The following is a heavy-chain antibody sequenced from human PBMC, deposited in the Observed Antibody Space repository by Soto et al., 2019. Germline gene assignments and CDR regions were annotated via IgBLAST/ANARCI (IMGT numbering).Heavy chain of an antibody. CDR1: GSTFSSYA. J-gene: IGHJ3*01. V-gene: IGHV3-23*01. Sequence: EVQLWESGVGLVQPVGSLRLSCAASGSTFSSYAMSWVRQAPGKGLEWVSVISGSGDSTYYADSVKGRFTISRDNSTNTLYVQMNSLRAEDTAVYYCARELGYCSGGSCYMDGAFDFWGQGKMVTVSS. CDR3: ARELGYCSGGSCYMDGAFDF. D-gene: IGHD2-15*01. CDR2: ISGSGDST.